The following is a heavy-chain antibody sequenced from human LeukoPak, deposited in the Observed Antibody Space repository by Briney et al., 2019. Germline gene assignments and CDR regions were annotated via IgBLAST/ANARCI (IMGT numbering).Heavy chain of an antibody. Sequence: ASVKVSCKASGYTFTSYAMHWVRQAPGQRLEWMGWINAGNGNTKYSQKFQGRVTITRDTSVSTAYMELNSLRAEDTAVYYCARGSTYYDSSGQVPFDYLGQGTLVTVSS. CDR3: ARGSTYYDSSGQVPFDY. CDR1: GYTFTSYA. D-gene: IGHD3-22*01. J-gene: IGHJ4*02. CDR2: INAGNGNT. V-gene: IGHV1-3*01.